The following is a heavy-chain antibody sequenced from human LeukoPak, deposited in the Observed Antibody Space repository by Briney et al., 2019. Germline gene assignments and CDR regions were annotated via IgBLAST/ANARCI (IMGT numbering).Heavy chain of an antibody. J-gene: IGHJ4*02. Sequence: GGSLRLPCAASGFTFSSYWMRWVRQAPGKGLGGVANIKQDGSEKYYVDSVKGRFTISRDNAKNSLYLQMNSLRAEDTAVYYCAREVPSQSDYWGQGTLVTVSS. CDR2: IKQDGSEK. CDR1: GFTFSSYW. V-gene: IGHV3-7*01. CDR3: AREVPSQSDY.